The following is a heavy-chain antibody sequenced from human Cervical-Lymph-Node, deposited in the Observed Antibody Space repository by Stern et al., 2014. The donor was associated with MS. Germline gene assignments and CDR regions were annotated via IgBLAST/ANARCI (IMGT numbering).Heavy chain of an antibody. V-gene: IGHV4-31*03. J-gene: IGHJ5*02. CDR2: IYYSGST. D-gene: IGHD6-13*01. CDR3: ARVGAAADNWFDP. CDR1: GGSISSGGYY. Sequence: QVQLVQSCPGLVKPSQTLSLTCTVSGGSISSGGYYWSWIRQHPGKGLEWIGYIYYSGSTYYNPSLKSRVTISVDTSKNQFSLKLSSVTAADTAVYYCARVGAAADNWFDPWGQGTLVTVSS.